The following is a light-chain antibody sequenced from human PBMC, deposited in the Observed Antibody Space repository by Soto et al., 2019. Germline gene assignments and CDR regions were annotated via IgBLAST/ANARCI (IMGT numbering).Light chain of an antibody. Sequence: EIVLTQSPGTLSLSPGERATLSCRASQSVSSSYLAWYQQKPGQSPRLLIYRASSKATGITARFSGSGSGTDFPITISRLEPADFAVYYCQQYGSSPWTFDQGTKVDIK. CDR3: QQYGSSPWT. CDR2: RAS. J-gene: IGKJ1*01. CDR1: QSVSSSY. V-gene: IGKV3-20*01.